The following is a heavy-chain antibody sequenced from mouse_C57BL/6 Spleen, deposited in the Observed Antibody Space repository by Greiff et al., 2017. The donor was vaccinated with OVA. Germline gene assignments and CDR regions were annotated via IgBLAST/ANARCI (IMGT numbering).Heavy chain of an antibody. V-gene: IGHV5-17*01. D-gene: IGHD1-1*01. Sequence: EVMLVESGGGLVKPGGSLKLSCAASGFTFSDYGMHWVRQAPEKGLEWVAYISSGSSTIYYADTVKGRFTISRDNAKNTLFLQMTSRRSEDTAMYCCAREDFDYYGSSYVGVAYWGQGTLVTVSA. J-gene: IGHJ3*01. CDR3: AREDFDYYGSSYVGVAY. CDR2: ISSGSSTI. CDR1: GFTFSDYG.